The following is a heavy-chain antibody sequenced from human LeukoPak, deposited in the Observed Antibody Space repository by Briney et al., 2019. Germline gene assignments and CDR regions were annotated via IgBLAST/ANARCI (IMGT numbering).Heavy chain of an antibody. D-gene: IGHD6-19*01. Sequence: ASVKVSCKASGGTFSSYAISWVRQAPGQGLGWMGGIIPIFGTANYAQKFQGRVTITTDESTSTAYMELSSLRSDDTAVYYCARVRGSGWYDGYFQHWGQGTLVTVSS. V-gene: IGHV1-69*05. CDR1: GGTFSSYA. CDR2: IIPIFGTA. CDR3: ARVRGSGWYDGYFQH. J-gene: IGHJ1*01.